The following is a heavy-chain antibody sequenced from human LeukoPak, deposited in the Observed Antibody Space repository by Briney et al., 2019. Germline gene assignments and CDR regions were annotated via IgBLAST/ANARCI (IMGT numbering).Heavy chain of an antibody. CDR2: IYYSGST. J-gene: IGHJ3*01. CDR3: ARGRGYSSSSGAFDF. D-gene: IGHD6-6*01. V-gene: IGHV4-59*01. CDR1: GGSISSYY. Sequence: SETLSLTCTVSGGSISSYYWSWIRQPPGKGLEWIGYIYYSGSTNYNPSLKSRVTISVDTSKNQFSLKLSSVTAADTAVYYCARGRGYSSSSGAFDFWGQGTMVTVSS.